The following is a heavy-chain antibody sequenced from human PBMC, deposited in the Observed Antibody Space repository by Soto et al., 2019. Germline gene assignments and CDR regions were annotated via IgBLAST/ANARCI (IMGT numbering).Heavy chain of an antibody. CDR2: IKQDGSEK. D-gene: IGHD1-1*01. CDR3: ARVVRYNWNDGVGFDY. CDR1: GFTFSSYW. V-gene: IGHV3-7*01. Sequence: GGSLRLSCAASGFTFSSYWMSWVRQAPGKGLEWVANIKQDGSEKYYVDSVKGRFTISRDNAKNSLYLQMNSLRAEDTAVYYCARVVRYNWNDGVGFDYWGQGTLVTVSS. J-gene: IGHJ4*02.